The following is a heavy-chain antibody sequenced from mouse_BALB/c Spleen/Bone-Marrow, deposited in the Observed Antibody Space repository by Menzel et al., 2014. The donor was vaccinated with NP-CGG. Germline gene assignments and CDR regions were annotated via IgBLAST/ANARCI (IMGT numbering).Heavy chain of an antibody. J-gene: IGHJ2*01. D-gene: IGHD2-3*01. Sequence: DVQLQESGPDLVKPSQSLSLTCTVTGYSITSGYSWHWIQQFPGNKLEWMGFIYYSGGSNYNPSLKSRVSISRDTSKNQFFLQLNSVTSEDAATYYCARHDGYFDYWGQGTTLTVSS. V-gene: IGHV3-1*02. CDR2: IYYSGGS. CDR1: GYSITSGYS. CDR3: ARHDGYFDY.